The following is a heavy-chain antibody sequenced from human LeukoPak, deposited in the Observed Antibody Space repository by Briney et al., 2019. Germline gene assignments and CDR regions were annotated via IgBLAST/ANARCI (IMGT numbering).Heavy chain of an antibody. CDR3: AKDRWYQLPHAGLDI. CDR1: GFTFSSYA. J-gene: IGHJ3*02. CDR2: ISGSGGSK. V-gene: IGHV3-23*01. D-gene: IGHD2-2*01. Sequence: GGSLRLSCAASGFTFSSYAMSWVRQAPGKGLEWVSAISGSGGSKYHADPVKGRFTISRDNSKNTLYLQMNSLRAEDTAVYYCAKDRWYQLPHAGLDIWGQGTMVTVSS.